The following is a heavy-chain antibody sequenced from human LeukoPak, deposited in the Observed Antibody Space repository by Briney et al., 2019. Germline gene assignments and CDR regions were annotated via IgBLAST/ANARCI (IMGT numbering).Heavy chain of an antibody. CDR3: AGDRELLWFGELSPFDP. D-gene: IGHD3-10*01. J-gene: IGHJ5*02. CDR2: IWYDGSNK. Sequence: GGSLRLSCAASGFTFSSYGMHWVRQAPGKGLEWVAVIWYDGSNKYYADSVKGRFTISRDNSKNTLYLQMNSLRAEDTAVYYCAGDRELLWFGELSPFDPWGQGTLVTVSS. CDR1: GFTFSSYG. V-gene: IGHV3-33*01.